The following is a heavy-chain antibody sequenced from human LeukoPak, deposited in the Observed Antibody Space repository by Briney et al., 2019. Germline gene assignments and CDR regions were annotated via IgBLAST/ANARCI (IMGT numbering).Heavy chain of an antibody. D-gene: IGHD3-3*01. J-gene: IGHJ4*02. CDR1: GGSFSGYY. Sequence: SETLSLTCAVYGGSFSGYYWSWIRQPPGKGLEWFGEINHSGSTNYNPSLKSRVTISVDTSKNQFSLKLSSVTAADTAVYYCARHGYYDFWSGLKQDVWGQGTLVTVSS. CDR3: ARHGYYDFWSGLKQDV. V-gene: IGHV4-34*01. CDR2: INHSGST.